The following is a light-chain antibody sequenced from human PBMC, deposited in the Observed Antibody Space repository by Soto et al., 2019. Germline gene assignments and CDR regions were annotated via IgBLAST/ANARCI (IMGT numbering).Light chain of an antibody. V-gene: IGLV2-14*01. CDR2: EVS. Sequence: QSALTQPASVSGSPGQSITISCTGTSRDVGGYNYVSWYQQHPGKAPKLMIYEVSNRPSGVSNRFSGPKSGNTASLTISGLQAEDEADYYCSSYTSSSTLVVFGGGTKLTVL. CDR3: SSYTSSSTLVV. J-gene: IGLJ2*01. CDR1: SRDVGGYNY.